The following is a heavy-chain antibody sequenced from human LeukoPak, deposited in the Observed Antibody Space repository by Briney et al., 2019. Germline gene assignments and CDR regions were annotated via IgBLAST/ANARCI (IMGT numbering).Heavy chain of an antibody. J-gene: IGHJ4*02. CDR2: INPNSGGT. D-gene: IGHD2-2*01. V-gene: IGHV1-2*02. CDR3: ARDDGYCSSTSCQPGDY. CDR1: GYTFTGYY. Sequence: ASVKVSCKASGYTFTGYYMHWVRQAPGQGLEWMGWINPNSGGTNYAQKFQGRVNMTRDTSISTAYMELSRLRSDDTAVYYCARDDGYCSSTSCQPGDYWGQGTLVTVSS.